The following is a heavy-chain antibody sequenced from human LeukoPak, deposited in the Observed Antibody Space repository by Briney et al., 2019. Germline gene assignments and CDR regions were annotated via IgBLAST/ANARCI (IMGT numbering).Heavy chain of an antibody. CDR1: GFPFGDYH. Sequence: GGSLRLSCTVSGFPFGDYHMTWFRQAPGKGLEWVGGIRSKAYGETTQYAASVKGRFSISRDDSKSIAYLQMNSLRTADTAVYYCTRDGRGSNFDYWGQGTLVTVSS. CDR3: TRDGRGSNFDY. J-gene: IGHJ4*02. D-gene: IGHD2-15*01. V-gene: IGHV3-49*03. CDR2: IRSKAYGETT.